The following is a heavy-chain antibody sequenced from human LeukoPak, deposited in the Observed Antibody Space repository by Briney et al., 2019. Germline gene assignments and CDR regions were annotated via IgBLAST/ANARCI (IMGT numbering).Heavy chain of an antibody. J-gene: IGHJ3*02. Sequence: SVKVSCKASGGTFSSYAISWVRQAPGQGLEWMGGIIPMFRTPKYAQKFQGRVTITTDEFTSTEYMELSSLGPEDTAVYYCASGDYCSNTSCYNGALDIWGQGTMVTVSS. D-gene: IGHD2-2*01. CDR2: IIPMFRTP. V-gene: IGHV1-69*05. CDR3: ASGDYCSNTSCYNGALDI. CDR1: GGTFSSYA.